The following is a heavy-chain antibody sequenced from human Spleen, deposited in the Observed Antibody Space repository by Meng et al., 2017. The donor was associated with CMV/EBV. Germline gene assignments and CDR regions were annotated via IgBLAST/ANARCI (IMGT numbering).Heavy chain of an antibody. CDR3: ARHGIGDAFDI. D-gene: IGHD1-26*01. CDR2: MNPGSGST. CDR1: GGTFSSYA. J-gene: IGHJ3*02. V-gene: IGHV1-46*01. Sequence: ASVKVSCKASGGTFSSYAVSWVRQAPGQGLEWIGKMNPGSGSTMYAQNFQGRVTMTRDTSTSTAYMELSSLTSDDTAVYYCARHGIGDAFDIWGQGTMVTVSS.